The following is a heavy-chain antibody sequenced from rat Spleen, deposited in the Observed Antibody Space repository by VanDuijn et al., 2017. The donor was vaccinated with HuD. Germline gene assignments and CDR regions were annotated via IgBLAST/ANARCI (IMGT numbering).Heavy chain of an antibody. CDR1: GFTFSDYY. CDR3: ASRDY. J-gene: IGHJ2*01. Sequence: EVQLVESDGGLVQPGRSLKLSCAASGFTFSDYYMAWVRQAPTKGLEWVATISDDGSGTYYLDSVKGRFTISRDNAKSTLYLQMDSLRSEDTATYYCASRDYWGQGVMVTVSS. V-gene: IGHV5-29*01. CDR2: ISDDGSGT.